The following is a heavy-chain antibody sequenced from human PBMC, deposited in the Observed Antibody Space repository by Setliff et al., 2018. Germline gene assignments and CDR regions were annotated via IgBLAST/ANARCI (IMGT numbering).Heavy chain of an antibody. V-gene: IGHV1-8*01. J-gene: IGHJ4*02. Sequence: GASVKVSCKASGYTSINYDINWVRQATGQGLEWMGRLNPNISATFYAPKFQGRVTMTRDTSTSTFYMELSSLRSEDTAVYYCARGVGAMGDYWGQGTLVTVSS. CDR2: LNPNISAT. CDR1: GYTSINYD. D-gene: IGHD1-26*01. CDR3: ARGVGAMGDY.